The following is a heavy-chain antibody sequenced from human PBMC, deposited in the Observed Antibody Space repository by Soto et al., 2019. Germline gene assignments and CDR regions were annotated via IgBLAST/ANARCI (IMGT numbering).Heavy chain of an antibody. V-gene: IGHV3-74*01. D-gene: IGHD3-10*01. J-gene: IGHJ5*02. Sequence: GGSLRLSCAASGFTFSSYWMHWVRQAPWKGLVWVSRINSDGSTTTYADSVKGRFTISRDNAENTLYLQMNSLRAEDTAVYYCARGQFYGSGSYPTWGQGTLVTVSS. CDR3: ARGQFYGSGSYPT. CDR1: GFTFSSYW. CDR2: INSDGSTT.